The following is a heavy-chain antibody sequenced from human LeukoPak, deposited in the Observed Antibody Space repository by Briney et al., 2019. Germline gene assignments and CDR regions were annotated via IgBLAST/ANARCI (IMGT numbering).Heavy chain of an antibody. Sequence: GGSLRLSCAASGFTFSDYFMTWIRQAPGKGLEWVSYISSSSTNTNYADSVKGRFTISRDNAKNSLSLQMNSLRAEDTAVYYCARGIPKTYCTSTSCYVNWFDLWGQGTLVIVSS. CDR3: ARGIPKTYCTSTSCYVNWFDL. J-gene: IGHJ5*02. CDR1: GFTFSDYF. D-gene: IGHD2-2*01. CDR2: ISSSSTNT. V-gene: IGHV3-11*06.